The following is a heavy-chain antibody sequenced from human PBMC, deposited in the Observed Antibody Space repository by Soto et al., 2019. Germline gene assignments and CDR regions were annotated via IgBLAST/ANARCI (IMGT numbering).Heavy chain of an antibody. D-gene: IGHD6-25*01. CDR2: IHHSGGI. Sequence: QVQLQESGPGLVKPSGTLSHTCAVSGDSMSSADWWSWVRQPPGKGLEWIGEIHHSGGINYHPSLRSRVTISVDMSKNQFSLNLSSVTAADTAVYFCVCNGYYSLDHWGQGTLVIVSP. CDR1: GDSMSSADW. V-gene: IGHV4-4*02. CDR3: VCNGYYSLDH. J-gene: IGHJ4*02.